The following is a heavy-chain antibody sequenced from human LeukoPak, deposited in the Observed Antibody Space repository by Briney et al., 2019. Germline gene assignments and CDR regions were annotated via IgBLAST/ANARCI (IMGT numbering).Heavy chain of an antibody. J-gene: IGHJ3*02. CDR3: ASRVVTATFDAFDI. V-gene: IGHV3-21*01. Sequence: PGGSLRLSCAASGFTFSSYAMNWVRQAPGKGLEWVSSITSSSSYIYYADSVKGRFTISRDNAKNSLYLQMNSLRAEDTAVYYCASRVVTATFDAFDIWGQGTMVTVSS. CDR2: ITSSSSYI. D-gene: IGHD2-21*02. CDR1: GFTFSSYA.